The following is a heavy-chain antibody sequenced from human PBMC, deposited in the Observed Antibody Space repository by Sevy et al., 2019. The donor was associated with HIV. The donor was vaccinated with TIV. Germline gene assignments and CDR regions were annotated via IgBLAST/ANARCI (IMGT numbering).Heavy chain of an antibody. V-gene: IGHV3-48*01. CDR1: GFTFSAYS. D-gene: IGHD2-21*01. CDR2: ISGSSGTI. CDR3: ARAGGDCYSKNECWFVS. J-gene: IGHJ5*01. Sequence: GGSLRLSCAASGFTFSAYSMNWVRQAPGKGLEWVSYISGSSGTIYYADSVKGQFTISRDNAKSSLYLQMNGLRAEDTAVYYCARAGGDCYSKNECWFVSWGQGTLVTVSS.